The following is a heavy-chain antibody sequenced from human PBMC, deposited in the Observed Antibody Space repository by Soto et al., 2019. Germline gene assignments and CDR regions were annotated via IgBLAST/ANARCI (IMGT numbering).Heavy chain of an antibody. CDR1: GGSISSSSYY. CDR3: AGNPPAISISDH. V-gene: IGHV4-39*01. J-gene: IGHJ4*02. D-gene: IGHD3-3*01. CDR2: IYYSGST. Sequence: QLQLQESGPGLVKPSETLSLTCTVSGGSISSSSYYWGWIRQPPGKGLEWIGSIYYSGSTYYNPSPKSRVPISVDTSKNQFSWKLSSVTAADTAVYSCAGNPPAISISDHWGQGTLVTVPS.